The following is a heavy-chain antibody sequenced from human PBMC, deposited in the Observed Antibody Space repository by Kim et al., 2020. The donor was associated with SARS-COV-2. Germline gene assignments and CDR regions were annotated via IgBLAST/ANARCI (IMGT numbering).Heavy chain of an antibody. CDR3: ARLSSSWYYFDY. V-gene: IGHV4-34*01. D-gene: IGHD6-13*01. CDR2: INHSGST. Sequence: SETLSLTCAVYGGSFSGYYWSWIRQPPGKGLEWIGEINHSGSTNYNPSLKSRVTISVDTSKNQFSLKLSSVTAADTAVYYCARLSSSWYYFDYWGQGTLV. J-gene: IGHJ4*02. CDR1: GGSFSGYY.